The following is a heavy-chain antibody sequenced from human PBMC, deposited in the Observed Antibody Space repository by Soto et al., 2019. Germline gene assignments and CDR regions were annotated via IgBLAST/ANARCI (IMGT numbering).Heavy chain of an antibody. Sequence: GGSLRLSCAASGFTFSSYWMSWVRQAPGKGLEWVANIKQDGSEKYYVDSVKGRFTISRDNAKNSLYLQMNSLRAEDTAVYYCARDPSYMVRGVGFDYWGQGTLVTVSS. J-gene: IGHJ4*02. CDR1: GFTFSSYW. CDR2: IKQDGSEK. CDR3: ARDPSYMVRGVGFDY. V-gene: IGHV3-7*03. D-gene: IGHD3-10*01.